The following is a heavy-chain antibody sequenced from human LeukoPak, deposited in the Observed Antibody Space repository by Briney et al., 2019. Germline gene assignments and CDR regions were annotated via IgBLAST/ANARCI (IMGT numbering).Heavy chain of an antibody. J-gene: IGHJ3*02. D-gene: IGHD6-13*01. CDR3: ARARYSRKDDAFDI. CDR1: GYTFTGYY. V-gene: IGHV1-2*02. CDR2: INPNSGGT. Sequence: GASVKVSCKASGYTFTGYYMHWVRQAPGQGLEWMGWINPNSGGTNYAQKFQGRVTMTRDTSISTAYMELSRLRSDDTAAYYGARARYSRKDDAFDIWGQGTMVTVSS.